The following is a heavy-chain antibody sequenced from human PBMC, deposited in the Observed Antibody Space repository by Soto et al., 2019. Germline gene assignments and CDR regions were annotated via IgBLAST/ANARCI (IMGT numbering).Heavy chain of an antibody. V-gene: IGHV3-23*01. CDR2: IGGSGGST. CDR3: AKSYHFEY. CDR1: VFTCIIYS. Sequence: GGSXRLSCSASVFTCIIYSMIWFRHAPGKGLEWVSTIGGSGGSTYYADSVKGRFTISRYNSKNTLYLQMNSLRAEDTAVYYCAKSYHFEYWGQGTLVTVSS. D-gene: IGHD3-10*01. J-gene: IGHJ4*02.